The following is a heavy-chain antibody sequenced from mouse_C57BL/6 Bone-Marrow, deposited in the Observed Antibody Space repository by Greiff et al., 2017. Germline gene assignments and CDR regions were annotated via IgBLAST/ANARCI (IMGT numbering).Heavy chain of an antibody. J-gene: IGHJ2*01. CDR3: AKTTVVATDFDY. D-gene: IGHD1-1*01. CDR2: IYPRSGNT. V-gene: IGHV1-81*01. Sequence: VQLQQSGAELARPGASVKLSCKASGYTFTSSGISWVKQRTGQGLEWIGEIYPRSGNTYYNEKFKGKATLTADKSSSTAYMELRSLTSEDSAVYVCAKTTVVATDFDYWGQGTTLTVSS. CDR1: GYTFTSSG.